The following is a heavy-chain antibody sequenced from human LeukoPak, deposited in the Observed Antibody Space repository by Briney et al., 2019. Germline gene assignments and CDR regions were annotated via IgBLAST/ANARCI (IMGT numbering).Heavy chain of an antibody. CDR1: GFTFSSYA. V-gene: IGHV3-23*01. J-gene: IGHJ4*02. Sequence: GGGLSLSCAASGFTFSSYAMSSVRRAPGKGLEWVSAISGSGGSTYYAHSVKGRFTISRDNSKNTLYLQMNSLGAEDTAVYYCATPDVVVPAAITLGYWGQGTLVTVSS. CDR2: ISGSGGST. D-gene: IGHD2-2*01. CDR3: ATPDVVVPAAITLGY.